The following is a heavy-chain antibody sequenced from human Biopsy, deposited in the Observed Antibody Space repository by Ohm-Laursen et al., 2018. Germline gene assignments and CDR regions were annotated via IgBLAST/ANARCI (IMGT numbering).Heavy chain of an antibody. CDR2: INAKTGDT. D-gene: IGHD3-22*01. CDR3: TRGGYYYDSLAYYYWFDP. CDR1: GYTFTSYH. J-gene: IGHJ5*02. Sequence: ASVKVSCKASGYTFTSYHVHWVRQAPGQGLEWMGWINAKTGDTNYAQKFQGRVTMTRDTSISTAYVDLSSLRSDDTAVYYCTRGGYYYDSLAYYYWFDPWGQGILVTVSS. V-gene: IGHV1-2*02.